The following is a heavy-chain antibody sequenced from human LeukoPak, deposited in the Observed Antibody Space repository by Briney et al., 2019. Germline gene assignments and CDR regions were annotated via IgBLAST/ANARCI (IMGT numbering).Heavy chain of an antibody. CDR2: INPNSGGT. Sequence: ASVKVSCKAYGYTFTGYYMHWVRQAPGQGLEWMGWINPNSGGTNYAQKFQGRVTMTRDTSISTAYMELSRLRSDDTAVYYCARAGSRNHDAFDIWGQGTMVTVSS. CDR1: GYTFTGYY. CDR3: ARAGSRNHDAFDI. D-gene: IGHD1-14*01. V-gene: IGHV1-2*02. J-gene: IGHJ3*02.